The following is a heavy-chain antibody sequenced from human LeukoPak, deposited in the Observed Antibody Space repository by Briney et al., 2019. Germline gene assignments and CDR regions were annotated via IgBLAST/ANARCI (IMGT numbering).Heavy chain of an antibody. CDR1: GFTFSSYS. J-gene: IGHJ4*02. V-gene: IGHV3-21*01. Sequence: PGGSLRLSCAASGFTFSSYSMNWVRQAPGKGLEWVSSISSSSSNIYYADSVKGRFTISRDNAKNSLYLQMNSLRAEDTAVYYCVRLYDDYTNGHFDSWGQGTLVTVSS. CDR2: ISSSSSNI. CDR3: VRLYDDYTNGHFDS. D-gene: IGHD4-11*01.